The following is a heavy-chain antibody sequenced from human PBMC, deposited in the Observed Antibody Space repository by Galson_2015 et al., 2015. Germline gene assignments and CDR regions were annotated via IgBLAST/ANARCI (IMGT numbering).Heavy chain of an antibody. CDR3: ARRPYCSSTSCYWPNWFDP. D-gene: IGHD2-2*01. CDR2: IYPGDSDT. J-gene: IGHJ5*02. CDR1: GYSFTSYW. Sequence: QSGAEVKKPGESLKISCKGSGYSFTSYWIGWVRQMPGKGLEWMGIIYPGDSDTRYSPSFQGQVTISADKSISTAYLQWSSLKASDTAMYYCARRPYCSSTSCYWPNWFDPWGQETLVTVSS. V-gene: IGHV5-51*01.